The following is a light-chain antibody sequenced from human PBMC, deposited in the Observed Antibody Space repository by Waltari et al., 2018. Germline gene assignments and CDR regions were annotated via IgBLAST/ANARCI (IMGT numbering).Light chain of an antibody. CDR2: GPS. CDR3: QQYDNSLWT. V-gene: IGKV3-20*01. CDR1: QRVSSNY. Sequence: EIVLTQSPGTLSLSPGETATLLCRASQRVSSNYLAWYQQKPGQAPRLLIYGPSTRATDIPVRFSGSGSGTDFTLTISRLEPEDFAVYYCQQYDNSLWTFGQGTKVEIK. J-gene: IGKJ1*01.